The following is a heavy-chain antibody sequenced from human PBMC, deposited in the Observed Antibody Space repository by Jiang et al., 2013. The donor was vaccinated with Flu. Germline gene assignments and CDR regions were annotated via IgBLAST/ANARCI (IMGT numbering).Heavy chain of an antibody. D-gene: IGHD5-12*01. J-gene: IGHJ6*02. CDR2: MNPNSGNT. Sequence: TGQGLEWMGWMNPNSGNTGYAQKFQGRVTMTRNTSISTAYMELSSLRSEDTAVYYCARSSGYSGYDYYYGMDVWGQGTTVTVSS. V-gene: IGHV1-8*01. CDR3: ARSSGYSGYDYYYGMDV.